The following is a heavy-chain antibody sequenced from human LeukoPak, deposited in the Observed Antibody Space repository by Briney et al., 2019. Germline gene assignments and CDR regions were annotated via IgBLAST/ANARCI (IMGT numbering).Heavy chain of an antibody. Sequence: PGGSLRLSCAASGFTFDDYGMNWVRQAPGKGLEWVSGINWNGGNTAYVDSVKGRFTISRDNAKNSLYLQMNSLRAEDTALYHCARNRGSGYYFYMDVWGKGTTVTISS. V-gene: IGHV3-20*01. CDR1: GFTFDDYG. CDR3: ARNRGSGYYFYMDV. J-gene: IGHJ6*03. CDR2: INWNGGNT. D-gene: IGHD2/OR15-2a*01.